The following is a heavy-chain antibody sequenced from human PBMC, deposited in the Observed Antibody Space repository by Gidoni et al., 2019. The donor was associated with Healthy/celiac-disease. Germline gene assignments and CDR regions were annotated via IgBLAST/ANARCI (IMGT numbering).Heavy chain of an antibody. CDR2: T. D-gene: IGHD3-3*01. CDR3: ARLLVTIFGVVIYYYGMDV. J-gene: IGHJ6*02. V-gene: IGHV4-39*01. Sequence: TYYNPSLKSRVTISVDTSKNQFSLKLSSVTAADTAVYYCARLLVTIFGVVIYYYGMDVWGQGTTVTVSS.